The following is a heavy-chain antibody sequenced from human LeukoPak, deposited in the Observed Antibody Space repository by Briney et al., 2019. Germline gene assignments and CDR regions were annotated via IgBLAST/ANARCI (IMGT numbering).Heavy chain of an antibody. D-gene: IGHD3-3*01. J-gene: IGHJ3*01. CDR3: ARDLLWKGLSPIGKFWS. V-gene: IGHV3-21*01. Sequence: GGSLRRSCSASGFTFSAFSMNWVRQTPGKGLQWVASINSASTHIFYAESVKGRFTISRDNANNSVFLQMSGLTDEDTGLYYCARDLLWKGLSPIGKFWSWGLGTMVTVSS. CDR1: GFTFSAFS. CDR2: INSASTHI.